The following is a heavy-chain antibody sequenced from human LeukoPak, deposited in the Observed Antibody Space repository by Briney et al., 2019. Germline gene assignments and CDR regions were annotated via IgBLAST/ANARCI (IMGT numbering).Heavy chain of an antibody. CDR2: VNWNGGST. J-gene: IGHJ4*02. V-gene: IGHV3-20*04. Sequence: GGSLRLSCAASGFTFDDYAMTWVRQPPGQGLEWVSTVNWNGGSTSYADSVKGRFTISRDNAKNSLYLQMSSLRADDTAFYYCARGGTVTTFDYWGQGTLVTVSS. CDR3: ARGGTVTTFDY. D-gene: IGHD4-11*01. CDR1: GFTFDDYA.